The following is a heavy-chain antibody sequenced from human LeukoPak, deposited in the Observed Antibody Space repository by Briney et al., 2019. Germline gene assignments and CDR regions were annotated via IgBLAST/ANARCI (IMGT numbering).Heavy chain of an antibody. CDR3: ARESRVVPHYFGS. CDR1: GGSISSYY. CDR2: IYYSGST. V-gene: IGHV4-59*01. Sequence: SETLSLTCTVSGGSISSYYWTWIRQPPGKGLEWIGYIYYSGSTNYNPSLKSRVTISVDTSKNQLSLKLSSVAAADTAVYYCARESRVVPHYFGSWGQGTLVTVSS. D-gene: IGHD3-3*01. J-gene: IGHJ4*02.